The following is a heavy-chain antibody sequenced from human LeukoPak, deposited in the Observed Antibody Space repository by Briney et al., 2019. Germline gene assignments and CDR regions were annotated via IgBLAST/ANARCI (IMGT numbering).Heavy chain of an antibody. D-gene: IGHD2-2*01. Sequence: GASVKVSCKASGYTFNRYYMRWVRQAPGQGLEWMGWINPNSGSTSYAQKLQGRVTMTTDMSISTAYMEVSRLESDDTAVYYCAKPLWYQLLQGYYGLDVWGQGTTVTVSS. CDR3: AKPLWYQLLQGYYGLDV. J-gene: IGHJ6*02. V-gene: IGHV1-2*02. CDR1: GYTFNRYY. CDR2: INPNSGST.